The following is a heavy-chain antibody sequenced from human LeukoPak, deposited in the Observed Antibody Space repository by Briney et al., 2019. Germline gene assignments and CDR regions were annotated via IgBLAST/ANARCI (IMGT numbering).Heavy chain of an antibody. V-gene: IGHV3-53*01. J-gene: IGHJ4*02. CDR1: GFTVSSNY. CDR3: ARGYYYDSSGYYPYFDY. D-gene: IGHD3-22*01. CDR2: IYSGGST. Sequence: GGSLRLSCSASGFTVSSNYMSWVRQAPGKGLEWVSVIYSGGSTYYADSVKGRFTISRDNSKNTLYLQMNSLRAEDTAVYYCARGYYYDSSGYYPYFDYWGQGTLVTVSS.